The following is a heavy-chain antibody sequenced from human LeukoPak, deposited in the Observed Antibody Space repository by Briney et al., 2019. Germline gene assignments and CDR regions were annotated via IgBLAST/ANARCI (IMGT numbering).Heavy chain of an antibody. V-gene: IGHV3-30-3*01. CDR2: ISYDGSNK. CDR3: AREFLRPYYYYYYMDV. CDR1: GFTFSSYA. J-gene: IGHJ6*03. D-gene: IGHD2/OR15-2a*01. Sequence: GGSLRLSCAASGFTFSSYAMHWVRQAPGKGLEWVAVISYDGSNKYYADSVKGRFTISRDNSKNTLYLQMNSLRAEDTAVYYCAREFLRPYYYYYYMDVWGKGTTVTVSS.